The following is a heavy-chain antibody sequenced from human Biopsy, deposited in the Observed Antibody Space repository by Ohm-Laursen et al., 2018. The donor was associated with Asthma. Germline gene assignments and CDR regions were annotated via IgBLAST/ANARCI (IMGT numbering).Heavy chain of an antibody. CDR1: GVSIGSYY. D-gene: IGHD2-15*01. J-gene: IGHJ4*02. V-gene: IGHV4-59*01. CDR3: AGFCSGGNCPDH. CDR2: IHYSGST. Sequence: GTLSLTWTVSGVSIGSYYWTWIRQPPGKGLEWIGNIHYSGSTYSNPSLKSRVTISVDTSKKQISLRLSSVIAADTAVYYCAGFCSGGNCPDHWGQGTLVTVSS.